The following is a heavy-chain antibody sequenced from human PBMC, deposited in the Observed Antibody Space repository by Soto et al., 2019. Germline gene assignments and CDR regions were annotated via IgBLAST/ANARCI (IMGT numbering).Heavy chain of an antibody. V-gene: IGHV1-69*12. CDR2: IIPIFGTA. CDR1: GGTFSSYA. D-gene: IGHD3-22*01. J-gene: IGHJ4*02. CDR3: ARGVGYYDSSGYYYFDY. Sequence: QVQLVQSGAEVKKPGSSVKVSCKASGGTFSSYAISWVRQAPGQGLEWMGGIIPIFGTANYAQKFQGRVTITADASTSTAYMELSSLRSEDTAVYYCARGVGYYDSSGYYYFDYWGQGTLVTVSS.